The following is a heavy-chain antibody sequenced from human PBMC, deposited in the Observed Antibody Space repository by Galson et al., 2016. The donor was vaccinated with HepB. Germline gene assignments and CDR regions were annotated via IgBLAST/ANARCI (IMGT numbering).Heavy chain of an antibody. V-gene: IGHV3-30*04. CDR3: ARDQGWEGGWFDP. CDR1: GFTFRSYV. D-gene: IGHD1-26*01. Sequence: SLRLSCAASGFTFRSYVTHWVRHPPGKGLEWVAVTSSDERVKFYADSVRGRFTISRDNSKNTLYLQMDRLTTDDTAVYYCARDQGWEGGWFDPWGQGTLVTVSS. J-gene: IGHJ5*02. CDR2: TSSDERVK.